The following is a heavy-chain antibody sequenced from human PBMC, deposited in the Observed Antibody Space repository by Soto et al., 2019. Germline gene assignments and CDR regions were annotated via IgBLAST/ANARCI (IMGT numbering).Heavy chain of an antibody. J-gene: IGHJ3*02. CDR2: TIPGFNTA. V-gene: IGHV1-69*06. Sequence: QVQLEQSGAEVKKPGSSVKVSCKASGGTLSDHGVAWLRQAPGQGLEWMGGTIPGFNTAKYEQKFQGRVTVTADKFTNIAYMELSSLRSEDTAFYFCARGAYGSGNYYTGAADFDIWGQGPMVIVSS. CDR3: ARGAYGSGNYYTGAADFDI. CDR1: GGTLSDHG. D-gene: IGHD3-10*01.